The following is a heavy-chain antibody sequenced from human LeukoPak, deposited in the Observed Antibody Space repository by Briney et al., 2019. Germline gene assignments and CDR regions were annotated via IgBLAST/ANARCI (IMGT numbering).Heavy chain of an antibody. J-gene: IGHJ5*02. CDR1: GGSISSYY. Sequence: SETLSLTCTVSGGSISSYYWSWIRQPPGKGVEWIGYIYYSGSTYYNPSLKSRVTISVDRSKNQFSLKLSSVTAADTAVYYCAGTPVDTAMDAYNSFDPWGQGTLVTVSS. CDR2: IYYSGST. CDR3: AGTPVDTAMDAYNSFDP. V-gene: IGHV4-59*12. D-gene: IGHD5-18*01.